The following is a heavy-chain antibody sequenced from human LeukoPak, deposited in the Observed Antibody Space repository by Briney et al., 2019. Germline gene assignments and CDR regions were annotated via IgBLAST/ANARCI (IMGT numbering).Heavy chain of an antibody. CDR2: IYTSGST. CDR3: ARDGYSSSHDEYYYYYYYMDV. J-gene: IGHJ6*03. D-gene: IGHD6-13*01. CDR1: GGSISSYY. Sequence: SETLSLTCTVSGGSISSYYWSWIRQPAGKGLEWIGRIYTSGSTNYNPSLKSRVTMAVDTSKNQFSLKLSSVTDADTAVYYCARDGYSSSHDEYYYYYYYMDVWGKGTTVTVSS. V-gene: IGHV4-4*07.